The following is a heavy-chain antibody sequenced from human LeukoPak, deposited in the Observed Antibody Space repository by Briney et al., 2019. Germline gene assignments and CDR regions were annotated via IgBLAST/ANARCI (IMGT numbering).Heavy chain of an antibody. J-gene: IGHJ5*02. CDR2: ISAGGNT. V-gene: IGHV3-23*01. CDR1: GFTFSSYA. Sequence: GGSLRLSCAASGFTFSSYAMSWVRQAPGKGLEWVSAISAGGNTYYADSVKGRFTISRDNSKNTLHLQMNSLRAEDTAVYYCAKGRSYYGDYSNWFDPWGQGTLVTVSS. D-gene: IGHD4-17*01. CDR3: AKGRSYYGDYSNWFDP.